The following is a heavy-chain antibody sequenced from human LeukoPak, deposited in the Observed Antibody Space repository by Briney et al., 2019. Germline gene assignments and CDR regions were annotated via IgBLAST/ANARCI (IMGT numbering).Heavy chain of an antibody. V-gene: IGHV3-11*01. CDR3: TRGHWGLDY. CDR1: GFTFSDYY. Sequence: GGSLRLSCVASGFTFSDYYMTWIRQAPGKGLEWVSCITNRGTVMQYADSVKGRFTISRDSAGNSLYLQMNSLKAEDTAVHYCTRGHWGLDYWGQGTLVTVSS. CDR2: ITNRGTVM. D-gene: IGHD7-27*01. J-gene: IGHJ4*02.